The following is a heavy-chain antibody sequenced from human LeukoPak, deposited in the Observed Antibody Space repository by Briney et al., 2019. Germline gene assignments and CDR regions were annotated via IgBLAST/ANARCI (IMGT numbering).Heavy chain of an antibody. CDR1: GFTFSSYA. CDR3: ARGFYTAMSDAFDI. CDR2: ISYDGSNK. D-gene: IGHD5-18*01. V-gene: IGHV3-30*04. Sequence: PGGSLRLSCAASGFTFSSYAMHWVRQAPGKGLEWVAVISYDGSNKYYADSVKGRFTISRDNSKNTLYLQMNSLRAEDTAVYYRARGFYTAMSDAFDIWGQGTMVTVSS. J-gene: IGHJ3*02.